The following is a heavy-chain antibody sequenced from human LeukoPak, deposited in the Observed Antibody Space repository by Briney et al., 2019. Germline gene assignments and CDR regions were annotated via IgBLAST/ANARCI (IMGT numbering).Heavy chain of an antibody. D-gene: IGHD3-10*01. V-gene: IGHV3-21*01. CDR2: ISSSSSYI. CDR3: ARGRQGSGVTWDY. Sequence: GGSLRLSCAAYGFTFGTYSMTWVPQAPGKVLEWVSSISSSSSYIYYADSVKGRFTIPRDNAKNSLYLQMNSLRAEDTAVYYCARGRQGSGVTWDYWGQGTLVTVSS. J-gene: IGHJ4*02. CDR1: GFTFGTYS.